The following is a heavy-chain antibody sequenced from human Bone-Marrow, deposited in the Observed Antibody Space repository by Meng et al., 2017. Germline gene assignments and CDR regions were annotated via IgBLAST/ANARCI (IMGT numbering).Heavy chain of an antibody. CDR2: IYYSGST. V-gene: IGHV4-59*01. CDR1: GGPISSYH. D-gene: IGHD3-10*01. CDR3: ARGGLWFANWFDP. J-gene: IGHJ5*02. Sequence: SEILSSTRTVSGGPISSYHWSWIRQPPGKGLEWIGYIYYSGSTNYNPSLKSRVTISVDTSKNQFYLKLSSVTAADTAVYYCARGGLWFANWFDPWGQGTLVTVSS.